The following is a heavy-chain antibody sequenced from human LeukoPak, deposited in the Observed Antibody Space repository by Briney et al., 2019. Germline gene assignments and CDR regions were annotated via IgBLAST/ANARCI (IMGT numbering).Heavy chain of an antibody. D-gene: IGHD2-8*01. CDR1: GGSITNYY. CDR3: ARGGSLIDS. Sequence: SETLSLTCNVSGGSITNYYWSWIRQPPGKGLEWIGYIYFTGSTNYNPSLKSRVTISVDTSKNQFSLRLTSVTAADTAMYYCARGGSLIDSWGQGTLVAVSS. V-gene: IGHV4-59*01. CDR2: IYFTGST. J-gene: IGHJ4*02.